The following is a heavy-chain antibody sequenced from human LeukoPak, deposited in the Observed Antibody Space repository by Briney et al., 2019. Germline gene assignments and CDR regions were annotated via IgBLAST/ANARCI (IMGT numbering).Heavy chain of an antibody. J-gene: IGHJ4*02. V-gene: IGHV1-18*01. Sequence: ASVKVSCKASGYTFTSYGISWVRQAPGQGLEWMGWISAYNGNTNNAQKLQGRVTMTTDTSTSTAYMELRSLRSDDTAVYYCARDLWFGELLYPTAFDYWGQGTLVTVSS. D-gene: IGHD3-10*01. CDR2: ISAYNGNT. CDR1: GYTFTSYG. CDR3: ARDLWFGELLYPTAFDY.